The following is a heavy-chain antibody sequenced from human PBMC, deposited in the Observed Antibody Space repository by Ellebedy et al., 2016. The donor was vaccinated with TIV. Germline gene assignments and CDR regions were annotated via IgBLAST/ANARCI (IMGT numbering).Heavy chain of an antibody. V-gene: IGHV3-23*01. J-gene: IGHJ3*02. CDR2: ISGSGGST. CDR3: ARDSMVRGVITIPGHDAFDI. Sequence: GESLKISCAASGFTFSSYAMSWVRQAPGKGLEWVSAISGSGGSTYYADSVKGRFTISRDNSKNTLYLQMNSLRAEDTAVYYCARDSMVRGVITIPGHDAFDIWGQGTMVTVSS. D-gene: IGHD3-10*01. CDR1: GFTFSSYA.